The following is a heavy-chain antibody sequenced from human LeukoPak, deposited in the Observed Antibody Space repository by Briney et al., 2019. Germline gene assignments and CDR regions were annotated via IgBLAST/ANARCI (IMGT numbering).Heavy chain of an antibody. CDR1: GGSIRSSY. J-gene: IGHJ4*02. Sequence: SGTLSLTSTVSGGSIRSSYWRWIRQRPREGLEWIGYIFYSGGTTYTPSLKSRVTISVDTSKNQFSLKLSSVTAADTAVYYCARDKEGWLPDYWGQVTLVTVSS. CDR2: IFYSGGT. CDR3: ARDKEGWLPDY. D-gene: IGHD3-22*01. V-gene: IGHV4-59*01.